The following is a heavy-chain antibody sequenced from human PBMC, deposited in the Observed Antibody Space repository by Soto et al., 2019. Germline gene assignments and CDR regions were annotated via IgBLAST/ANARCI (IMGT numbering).Heavy chain of an antibody. V-gene: IGHV4-34*01. Sequence: TLSLTCAVYNGSFSVYYWTWFRQPPGKGLEWIGEINHSGSTNYNPSLKSRVTISVDTSKNQFSLKLSSVTAADTAVYYCARDSTRRGACDIWGQGTMVTVS. CDR1: NGSFSVYY. CDR3: ARDSTRRGACDI. CDR2: INHSGST. J-gene: IGHJ3*02. D-gene: IGHD2-2*01.